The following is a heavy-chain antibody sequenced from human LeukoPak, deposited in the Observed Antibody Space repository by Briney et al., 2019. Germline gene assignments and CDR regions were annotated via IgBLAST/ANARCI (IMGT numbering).Heavy chain of an antibody. J-gene: IGHJ6*03. CDR1: GFTFSSYA. CDR3: ARDPYSGGYGDDYYYYMDV. Sequence: GGSLRLSCAASGFTFSSYAMSWVRQAPGKGLEWVSAISGSGGSTYYADSVKGRFTISRDNAQNPLYLHMSSLRAEDTAVYYCARDPYSGGYGDDYYYYMDVWGKGTTVTISS. CDR2: ISGSGGST. D-gene: IGHD1-26*01. V-gene: IGHV3-23*01.